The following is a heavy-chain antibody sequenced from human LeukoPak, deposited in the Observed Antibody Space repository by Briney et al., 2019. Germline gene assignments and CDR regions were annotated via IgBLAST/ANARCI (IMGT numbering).Heavy chain of an antibody. CDR3: ARDQAGTTNAIDY. CDR1: GFTFSDYG. D-gene: IGHD1/OR15-1a*01. CDR2: IWYDGSNK. V-gene: IGHV3-33*01. J-gene: IGHJ4*02. Sequence: GGSLRLSCAASGFTFSDYGMYWVRQAPGKGLEWVAVIWYDGSNKYYADSVKGRFTISRDNAKNTLYLQMNSLRAEDTAVYYCARDQAGTTNAIDYWGQETLVTVSS.